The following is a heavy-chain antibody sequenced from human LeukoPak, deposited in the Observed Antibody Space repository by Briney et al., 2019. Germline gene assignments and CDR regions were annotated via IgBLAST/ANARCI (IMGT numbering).Heavy chain of an antibody. CDR1: GGSFSGYY. Sequence: SETLSLTCAVYGGSFSGYYWSWIRQPPGKGLEWIGEINHSGSTNYNPSLKSRVTISVDTSKNQFSLKLSSVTAADTAVYYCARTSIAVAQGLDYWGQRTLDTVSS. CDR2: INHSGST. V-gene: IGHV4-34*01. D-gene: IGHD6-19*01. J-gene: IGHJ4*02. CDR3: ARTSIAVAQGLDY.